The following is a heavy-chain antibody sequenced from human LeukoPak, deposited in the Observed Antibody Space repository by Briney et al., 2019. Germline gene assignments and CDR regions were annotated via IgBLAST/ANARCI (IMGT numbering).Heavy chain of an antibody. J-gene: IGHJ6*02. CDR3: ARHRTVNRGMGV. D-gene: IGHD4-17*01. CDR1: GYDFTSYW. V-gene: IGHV5-51*01. Sequence: GESLKISCKGSGYDFTSYWIGWLRQMPGKGLEWMVIIYPGDSDTRYSPSFQDQVTISADKSISTVHLQWSSLKASDTAMYYCARHRTVNRGMGVWGQGTTVTVSS. CDR2: IYPGDSDT.